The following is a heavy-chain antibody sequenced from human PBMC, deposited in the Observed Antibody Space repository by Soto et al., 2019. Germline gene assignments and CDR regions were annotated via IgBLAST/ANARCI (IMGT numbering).Heavy chain of an antibody. CDR1: GGSFSGYY. Sequence: SETLSLTCAVYGGSFSGYYWSWIRQPPGKGLEWIGEINHSGSTNYNPSLKSRVTISVDTSKNQFSLKLSSVTAADTAVYYCARDPPYYDFRLVVWGQGTTVTVSS. CDR2: INHSGST. V-gene: IGHV4-34*01. CDR3: ARDPPYYDFRLVV. D-gene: IGHD3-3*01. J-gene: IGHJ6*02.